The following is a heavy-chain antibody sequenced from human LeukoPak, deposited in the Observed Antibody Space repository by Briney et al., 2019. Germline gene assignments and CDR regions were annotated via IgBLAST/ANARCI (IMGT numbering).Heavy chain of an antibody. D-gene: IGHD5-24*01. Sequence: VASVKVSCKASGYTFTSYGISWVRQAPGQGLEWMGWISAYNGNTNYAQKLQGRVTMTTDTSTSTAYMELRSLRSDDTAVYYCARERREDGYNSGYFDYWGQGTLVTVSS. CDR1: GYTFTSYG. V-gene: IGHV1-18*01. J-gene: IGHJ4*02. CDR3: ARERREDGYNSGYFDY. CDR2: ISAYNGNT.